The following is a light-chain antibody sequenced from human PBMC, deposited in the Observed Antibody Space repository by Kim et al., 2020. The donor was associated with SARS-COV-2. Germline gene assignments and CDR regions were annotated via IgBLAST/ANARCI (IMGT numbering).Light chain of an antibody. CDR2: EVS. CDR1: SSDVGGYNY. V-gene: IGLV2-8*01. Sequence: GQAGTISCTGTSSDVGGYNYVSWYQQHPGKAPKLMIYEVSKRPSGVPDRFSGSKSGNTASLTVSGLQAEDEADYYCSSYGGSNNLVFGTGTKVTVL. CDR3: SSYGGSNNLV. J-gene: IGLJ1*01.